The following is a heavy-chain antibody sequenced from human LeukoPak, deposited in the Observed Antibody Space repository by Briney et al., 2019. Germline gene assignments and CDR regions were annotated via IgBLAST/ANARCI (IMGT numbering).Heavy chain of an antibody. J-gene: IGHJ4*02. D-gene: IGHD3-3*01. CDR2: IKYDGSAT. V-gene: IGHV3-74*01. CDR1: GFTSSSYA. CDR3: VSGSLQSGYNFDY. Sequence: GGSLRLSCVASGFTSSSYAMSWVRQAPGKGLVWVSHIKYDGSATNYADSVKGQFTISRDNAKNTLYLQMNSLRAEDTAVYYCVSGSLQSGYNFDYWGQGALVTVSS.